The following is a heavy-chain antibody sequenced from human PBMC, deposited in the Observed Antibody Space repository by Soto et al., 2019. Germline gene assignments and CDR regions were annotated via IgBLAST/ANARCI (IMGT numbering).Heavy chain of an antibody. V-gene: IGHV3-23*01. CDR1: GFTFGSYA. CDR2: ISGSGDST. CDR3: AKDLAGTVADFYDY. Sequence: EVQLLESGGDLVQPGGSLRLSCAASGFTFGSYAMSWVRQAPGKGLEWVSGISGSGDSTYYADSVKGRFTISRDNSKDTLYLQMNRLRAEDTALYYCAKDLAGTVADFYDYWGQGTLVTVSS. D-gene: IGHD6-19*01. J-gene: IGHJ4*02.